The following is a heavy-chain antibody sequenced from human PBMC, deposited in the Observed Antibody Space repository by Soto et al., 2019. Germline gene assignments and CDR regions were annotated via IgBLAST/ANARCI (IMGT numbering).Heavy chain of an antibody. CDR2: INAGNGNT. J-gene: IGHJ6*02. V-gene: IGHV1-3*01. CDR1: GYTFTSYA. CDR3: ARDPSYYGMDV. Sequence: SVKVSCTASGYTFTSYAMHWVRQAPGQRLEWMGWINAGNGNTKYSQKFQGRVTITRDTSASTAYMELSSLRSEDTAVYYCARDPSYYGMDVWGQGTTVTVSS.